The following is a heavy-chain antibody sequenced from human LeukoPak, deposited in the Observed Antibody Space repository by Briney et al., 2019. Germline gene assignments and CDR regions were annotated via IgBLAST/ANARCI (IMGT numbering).Heavy chain of an antibody. J-gene: IGHJ4*02. CDR3: ARGGYSYGHDY. V-gene: IGHV3-7*01. CDR1: GFTVSSNY. D-gene: IGHD5-18*01. Sequence: GGSLRLSCAASGFTVSSNYMSWVRQAPGKGLEWVAKIKPDGSEKYYVDSVKGRFTISRDKAKNSLYLQMNSLRDEDTAVYYCARGGYSYGHDYWGQGTLVTVSS. CDR2: IKPDGSEK.